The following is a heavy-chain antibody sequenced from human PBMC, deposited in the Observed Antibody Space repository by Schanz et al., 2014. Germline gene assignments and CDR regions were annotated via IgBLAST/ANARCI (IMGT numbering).Heavy chain of an antibody. CDR2: FNDGGVNK. Sequence: EVQLAESGGGLVQPGGSLRLSCAASEFTFSTDAMSWVRQAPGKGLEWVSSFNDGGVNKYYADSVKGRFTISSDNSKSTLYLQMSSLRAEDTAVYYCAKSQGSSFDSWGQGTLVTVSS. CDR1: EFTFSTDA. CDR3: AKSQGSSFDS. V-gene: IGHV3-23*04. J-gene: IGHJ4*02. D-gene: IGHD6-13*01.